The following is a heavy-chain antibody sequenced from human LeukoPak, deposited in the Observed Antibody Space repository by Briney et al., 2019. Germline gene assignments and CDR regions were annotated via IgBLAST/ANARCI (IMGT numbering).Heavy chain of an antibody. Sequence: ASVKVSCKASGYTFTGYYMHWVRQAPGQGLEWMGWISPNSGGTNYAQKFQGRVTMTRDTSISTAYMELSRLRSDDTAVYYCARRAVAQDAFDIWGQGTMVTVSS. CDR1: GYTFTGYY. V-gene: IGHV1-2*02. D-gene: IGHD6-19*01. CDR3: ARRAVAQDAFDI. J-gene: IGHJ3*02. CDR2: ISPNSGGT.